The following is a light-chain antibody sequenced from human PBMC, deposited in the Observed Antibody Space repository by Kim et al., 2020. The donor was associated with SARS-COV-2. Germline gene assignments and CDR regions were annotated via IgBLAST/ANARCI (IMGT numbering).Light chain of an antibody. V-gene: IGKV1-6*02. CDR1: QGIRND. CDR3: LQDYNYPRT. CDR2: AAS. J-gene: IGKJ1*01. Sequence: ASVGDRIIITGRASQGIRNDLGWYQQKPGKAPKLLIYAASSLQSGVPSRFSGSGSGTDFTLTISSLQPEDFATYYCLQDYNYPRTFGQGTKVEIK.